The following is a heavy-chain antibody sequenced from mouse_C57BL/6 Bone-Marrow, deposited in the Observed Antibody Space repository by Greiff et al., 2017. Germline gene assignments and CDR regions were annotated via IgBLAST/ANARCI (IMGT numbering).Heavy chain of an antibody. CDR2: IDPSDSYT. CDR3: ARIAIGY. CDR1: GYTFTSYW. V-gene: IGHV1-50*01. D-gene: IGHD2-14*01. J-gene: IGHJ2*01. Sequence: QVQLQQPGAELVKPGASVKLSCKASGYTFTSYWMQWVKQRPGQGLEWIGEIDPSDSYTNYNQKFKGKATLTVDTSSSTAYMQLSSLSSEDSAVCYCARIAIGYWGQGTTLTVSS.